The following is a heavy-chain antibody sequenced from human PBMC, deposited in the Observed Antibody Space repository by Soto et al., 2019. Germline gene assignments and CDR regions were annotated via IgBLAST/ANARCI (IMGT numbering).Heavy chain of an antibody. Sequence: QVHLVQSGAEVKKPGASVKVSCKASGYTFTSYGITWVRQAHGQGLECMGWISAHNGNTDYAQKLQGRVIVTRDTSTSTAYMELRSLISDDTAVYYCARGRYGDYWGQGALVTVSS. CDR2: ISAHNGNT. V-gene: IGHV1-18*01. J-gene: IGHJ4*02. CDR3: ARGRYGDY. CDR1: GYTFTSYG. D-gene: IGHD1-1*01.